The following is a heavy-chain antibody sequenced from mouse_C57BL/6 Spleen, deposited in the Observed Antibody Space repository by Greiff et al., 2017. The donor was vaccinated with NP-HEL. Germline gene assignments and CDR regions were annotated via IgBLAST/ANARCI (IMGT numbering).Heavy chain of an antibody. D-gene: IGHD1-1*01. CDR3: ARSPLYGSSLGHWYFDV. Sequence: QVQLQQSGAELVKPGASVKISCKASGYAFSSYWMNWVKQRPGKGLEWIGQIYPGDGDTNYNGKFKGKATLTADKSSSTAYMQLSSLPSEDSAVYFCARSPLYGSSLGHWYFDVWGTGTTVTVSS. CDR2: IYPGDGDT. J-gene: IGHJ1*03. CDR1: GYAFSSYW. V-gene: IGHV1-80*01.